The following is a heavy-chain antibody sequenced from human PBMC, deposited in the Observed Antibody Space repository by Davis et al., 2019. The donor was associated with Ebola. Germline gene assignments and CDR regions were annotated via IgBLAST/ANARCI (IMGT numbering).Heavy chain of an antibody. CDR2: IYHSGTT. Sequence: SETLSLTCTVSGFSIRSGFYWGWIRQPPGRGLEWIGIIYHSGTTYYNPSLKSRVTISVDTSKNQFSLKLSSVTAADTAVYYCARNRRATLIGYYYYYGMDVWGKGTTVTVSS. D-gene: IGHD1-14*01. V-gene: IGHV4-38-2*02. J-gene: IGHJ6*04. CDR1: GFSIRSGFY. CDR3: ARNRRATLIGYYYYYGMDV.